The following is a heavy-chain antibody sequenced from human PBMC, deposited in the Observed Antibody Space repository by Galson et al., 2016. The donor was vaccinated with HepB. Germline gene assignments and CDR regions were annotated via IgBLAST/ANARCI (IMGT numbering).Heavy chain of an antibody. J-gene: IGHJ4*02. CDR1: GGYVTSGSYY. CDR3: AGEDIAAYYIDH. Sequence: LSLTCTVSGGYVTSGSYYWSWIRQPAGKGLEWIGRIYTPGGAKYNPSVKNRGTISVDTSKNQFSLKLTPVTAADTAVYYCAGEDIAAYYIDHWGQGTLVTVSS. D-gene: IGHD6-6*01. CDR2: IYTPGGA. V-gene: IGHV4-61*02.